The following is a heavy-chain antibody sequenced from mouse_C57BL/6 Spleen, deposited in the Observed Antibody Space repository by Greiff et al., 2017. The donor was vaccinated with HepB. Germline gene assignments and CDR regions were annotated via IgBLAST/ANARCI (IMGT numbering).Heavy chain of an antibody. V-gene: IGHV14-2*01. J-gene: IGHJ1*03. D-gene: IGHD2-1*01. CDR1: GFNIKDYY. CDR3: ARGDGNYGYFDV. CDR2: IDPEDGET. Sequence: EVQLQQSGAELVKPGASVKLSCTASGFNIKDYYMHWVKQRTEQGLEWIGRIDPEDGETKYAPKFQGKATITADTSSNTAYVQLSSLTSEDTAVYYCARGDGNYGYFDVWGTGTTVTVSS.